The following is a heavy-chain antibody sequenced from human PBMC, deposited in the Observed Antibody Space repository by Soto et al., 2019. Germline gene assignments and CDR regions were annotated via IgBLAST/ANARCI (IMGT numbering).Heavy chain of an antibody. V-gene: IGHV1-69*01. J-gene: IGHJ6*02. D-gene: IGHD6-19*01. Sequence: QVQLVQSGAEVKKPGSSVKVSCKASGGTFSSYAISWVRQAPGQGLEWMGGIIPIFGTANYAQKFQGRVTITADESTSTAYMELSSLRSEDTAVYYCARDGAYRSGWGHYYYYGMDVWGQGTTVTVSS. CDR1: GGTFSSYA. CDR3: ARDGAYRSGWGHYYYYGMDV. CDR2: IIPIFGTA.